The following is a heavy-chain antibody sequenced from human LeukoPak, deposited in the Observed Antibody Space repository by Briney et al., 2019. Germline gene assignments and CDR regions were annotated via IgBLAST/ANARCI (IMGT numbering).Heavy chain of an antibody. D-gene: IGHD3-10*01. CDR2: FYTSGST. V-gene: IGHV4-4*02. CDR3: ARGFLGDYFGSGSYYVFDY. Sequence: SGTLSLTCAVSGGSISSSNWWSWVRQPAGKGLEWIGRFYTSGSTKYNPSLKSRVTMSEDKYKNQFSLNLSSVTAADTAVYYCARGFLGDYFGSGSYYVFDYWGQGTLVTVS. CDR1: GGSISSSNW. J-gene: IGHJ4*02.